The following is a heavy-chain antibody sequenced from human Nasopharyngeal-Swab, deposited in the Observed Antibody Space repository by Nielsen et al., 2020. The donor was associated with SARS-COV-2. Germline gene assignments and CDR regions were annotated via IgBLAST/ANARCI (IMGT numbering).Heavy chain of an antibody. V-gene: IGHV3-66*01. CDR2: IYSGGST. CDR3: ARDGPCEY. CDR1: GFSVSSNY. J-gene: IGHJ4*01. Sequence: GESLKISCAALGFSVSSNYMSWVRQAPGKGLEWVSVIYSGGSTYYADSVKGRFTISRDNSKNTLYLQMNSLRAEDTAVYYCARDGPCEYWGQGTLVTVSS.